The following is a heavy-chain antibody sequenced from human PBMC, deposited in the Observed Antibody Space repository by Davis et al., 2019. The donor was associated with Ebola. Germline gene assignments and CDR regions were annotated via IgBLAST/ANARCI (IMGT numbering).Heavy chain of an antibody. Sequence: GESLKISCAASGFTFSSYSMNWVRQAPGKGLEWASSISSSSSYIYYADSVKGRFTISRDNAKNSLYLQMNSLRAEDTAVYYCAKSGLSFGVVKYHYGMDVWGKGTTVTVSS. D-gene: IGHD3-3*01. CDR1: GFTFSSYS. J-gene: IGHJ6*04. CDR2: ISSSSSYI. CDR3: AKSGLSFGVVKYHYGMDV. V-gene: IGHV3-21*04.